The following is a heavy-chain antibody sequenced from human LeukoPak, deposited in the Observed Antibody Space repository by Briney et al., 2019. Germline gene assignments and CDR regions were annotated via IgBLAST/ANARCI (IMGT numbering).Heavy chain of an antibody. CDR1: GGSISSSSYY. CDR3: AREMSPGAFDI. CDR2: IYYSGST. J-gene: IGHJ3*02. Sequence: PSETLSLTCTVSGGSISSSSYYWGWIRQPPGKGLEWIGSIYYSGSTYYNPSLKSRVTISVDTSKNQFSLKLSSVTAADTAVYYCAREMSPGAFDIWGQGTMVTVSS. V-gene: IGHV4-39*07. D-gene: IGHD5/OR15-5a*01.